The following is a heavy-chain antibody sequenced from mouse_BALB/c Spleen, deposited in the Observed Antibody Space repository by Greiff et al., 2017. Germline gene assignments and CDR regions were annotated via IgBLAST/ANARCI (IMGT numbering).Heavy chain of an antibody. V-gene: IGHV1S137*01. D-gene: IGHD2-10*01. CDR1: GYTFTDYA. CDR2: ISTYYGDA. J-gene: IGHJ2*01. Sequence: QVQLQQSGAELVRPGVSVKISCKGSGYTFTDYAMHWVKQSHAKSLEWIGVISTYYGDASYNQKFKGKATMTVDKSSSTAYMELARLTSEDSAIYYCARSAYYGKSYYFDYWGQGTTLTVSS. CDR3: ARSAYYGKSYYFDY.